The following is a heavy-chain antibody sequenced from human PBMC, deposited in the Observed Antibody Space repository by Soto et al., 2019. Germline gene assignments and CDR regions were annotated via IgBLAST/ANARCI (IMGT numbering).Heavy chain of an antibody. CDR1: GFSVTTNY. D-gene: IGHD1-1*01. CDR2: MYSGGTT. V-gene: IGHV3-53*01. Sequence: PVGSLRLSCAASGFSVTTNYMSWVRQSPGKGLEWVSVMYSGGTTFYADFVKGRFTISRDNSKNTVYLQMDSLRGDDTAVYYCATTTGGVAYWGRGTLVTVSS. J-gene: IGHJ4*02. CDR3: ATTTGGVAY.